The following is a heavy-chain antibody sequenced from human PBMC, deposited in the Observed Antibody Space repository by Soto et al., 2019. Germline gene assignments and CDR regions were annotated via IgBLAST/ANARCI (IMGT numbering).Heavy chain of an antibody. J-gene: IGHJ4*02. V-gene: IGHV4-4*07. CDR3: ARDYRRPYYYDSSDYYFDY. D-gene: IGHD3-22*01. Sequence: SETLSPTCTVSGGSISSYYWSWIRQPAGKGLEWIGRIYTSGSTNYNPSLKSRVTMSVDTSKNQFSLKLSSVTAADTAVYYCARDYRRPYYYDSSDYYFDYWGQGTLVTVSS. CDR1: GGSISSYY. CDR2: IYTSGST.